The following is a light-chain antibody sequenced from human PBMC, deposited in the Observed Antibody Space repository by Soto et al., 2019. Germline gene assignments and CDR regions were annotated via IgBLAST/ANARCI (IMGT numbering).Light chain of an antibody. CDR1: QSVSSSF. V-gene: IGKV3-20*01. CDR2: AAS. CDR3: QLFGSSLFT. Sequence: EIVLTQSPGTLSLSPGERATLSCRASQSVSSSFLAWYQQKPGQAPRLLIYAASSRATGIPDRFSGSGSGTDFTLTISRLEPEDFAVYYCQLFGSSLFTFGHGTKVDIK. J-gene: IGKJ3*01.